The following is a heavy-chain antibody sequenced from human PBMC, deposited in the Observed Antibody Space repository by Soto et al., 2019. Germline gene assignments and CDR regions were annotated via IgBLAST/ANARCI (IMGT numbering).Heavy chain of an antibody. CDR2: ILVSGST. V-gene: IGHV3-23*01. CDR1: GFICSSYD. CDR3: AKATATGGGAFDI. Sequence: PGGSLRLSCAASGFICSSYDMSWVRQAPGKGLEWVSTILVSGSTHYVDSVRGRFTISRDRSKNTVYLQMNSLTAGDTAVYYCAKATATGGGAFDICGQGTMVTVSS. J-gene: IGHJ3*02. D-gene: IGHD2-8*02.